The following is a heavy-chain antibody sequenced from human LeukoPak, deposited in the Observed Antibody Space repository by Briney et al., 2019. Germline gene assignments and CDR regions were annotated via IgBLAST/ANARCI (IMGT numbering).Heavy chain of an antibody. V-gene: IGHV3-23*01. CDR2: ISRSGGNT. CDR3: AKGESMPRGVLSWFDP. J-gene: IGHJ5*02. Sequence: PGGSLRLSCAASGFTFENSAMNWVRQAPGKGLQWVSSISRSGGNTYYADSVKGRFTISRDNSKNSLYLQMNSLRAEDAAVYFCAKGESMPRGVLSWFDPWGQGTLVTVSS. D-gene: IGHD3-10*01. CDR1: GFTFENSA.